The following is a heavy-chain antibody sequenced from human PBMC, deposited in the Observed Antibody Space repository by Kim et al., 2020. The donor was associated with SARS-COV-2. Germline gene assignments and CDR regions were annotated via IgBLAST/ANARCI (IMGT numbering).Heavy chain of an antibody. CDR2: ISAYNGNT. V-gene: IGHV1-18*01. CDR1: GYTFTSYG. J-gene: IGHJ6*02. CDR3: ASLRITMVRGPNKYGMDV. D-gene: IGHD3-10*01. Sequence: ASVKVSCKASGYTFTSYGISWVRQAPGQGLEWMGWISAYNGNTNYAQKLQGRVTMTTDTSTSTAYMELRSLRSDDTAVYYCASLRITMVRGPNKYGMDVWGQGTTVTVSS.